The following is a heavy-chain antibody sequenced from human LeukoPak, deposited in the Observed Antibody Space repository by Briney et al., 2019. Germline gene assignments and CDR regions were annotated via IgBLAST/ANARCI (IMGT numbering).Heavy chain of an antibody. J-gene: IGHJ4*02. CDR1: GGSISSNSHY. Sequence: SETLSLTCTVSGGSISSNSHYWAWIRQPPGKGLEWIGSIHYSGSTFYSPSLESRVTISVDTSKNQLSLILTSVTASDTAVYYCAREEASVGDYWGQGILVTVSS. CDR3: AREEASVGDY. D-gene: IGHD2-21*01. CDR2: IHYSGST. V-gene: IGHV4-39*01.